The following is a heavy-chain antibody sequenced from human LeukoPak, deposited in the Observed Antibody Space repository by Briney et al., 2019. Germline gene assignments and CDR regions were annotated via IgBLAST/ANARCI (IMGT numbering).Heavy chain of an antibody. J-gene: IGHJ4*02. Sequence: GGSLRLSCAASGFTFSSYGMHWVRQAPGKGLEWVAVIWYGGSNKYYADSVKGRFTISRDNSKNTLYLQMTSLRAEDTAVYYCARAASYCSSTSCYQPDDYWGQGTLVT. CDR1: GFTFSSYG. V-gene: IGHV3-33*01. D-gene: IGHD2-2*01. CDR2: IWYGGSNK. CDR3: ARAASYCSSTSCYQPDDY.